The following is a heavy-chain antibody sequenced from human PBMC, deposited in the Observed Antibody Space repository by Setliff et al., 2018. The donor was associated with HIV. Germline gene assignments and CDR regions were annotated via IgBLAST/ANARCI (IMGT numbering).Heavy chain of an antibody. J-gene: IGHJ4*02. D-gene: IGHD3-10*01. CDR1: GFTFNNYA. Sequence: GGSLRLSCAASGFTFNNYAMIWVRQAPGKGLEWVSAISDGGGGTDYADSVKGRFTISRDNSRNTLYLQMNSLRAEDTAVYFCEKLGGSGSYSNAFDYWGQGTLVTVSS. V-gene: IGHV3-23*01. CDR2: ISDGGGGT. CDR3: EKLGGSGSYSNAFDY.